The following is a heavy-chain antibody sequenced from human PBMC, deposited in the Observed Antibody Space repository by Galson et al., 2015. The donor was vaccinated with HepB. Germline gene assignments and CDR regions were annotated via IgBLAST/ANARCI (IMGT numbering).Heavy chain of an antibody. D-gene: IGHD3-10*01. CDR1: GFTFSSHY. J-gene: IGHJ4*02. Sequence: SLRLSCATSGFTFSSHYMHWARQAPGRGPEWVASISPDGNNEFYADSVQGRLSTSRDNSESTVYLQMNSLRPDDTAVYYCARDLSWSWAFDHWGQGTLVTVSS. CDR3: ARDLSWSWAFDH. CDR2: ISPDGNNE. V-gene: IGHV3-30-3*01.